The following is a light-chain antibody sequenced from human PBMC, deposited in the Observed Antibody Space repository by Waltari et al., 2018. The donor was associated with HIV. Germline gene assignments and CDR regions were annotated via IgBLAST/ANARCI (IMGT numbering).Light chain of an antibody. J-gene: IGKJ3*01. CDR2: STS. Sequence: EIVMTQSPATLSVSPGERATLSCRASQSVSSNLAWYQHKPGQAPRLLIYSTSTRATGIPARFSGSGSGTEFTLTISSLQSEDFATYYCQQAHSSPFTFGPGTTVHIK. V-gene: IGKV3-15*01. CDR1: QSVSSN. CDR3: QQAHSSPFT.